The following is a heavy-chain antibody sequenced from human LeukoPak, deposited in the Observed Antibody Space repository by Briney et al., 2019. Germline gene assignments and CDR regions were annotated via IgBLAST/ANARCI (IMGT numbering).Heavy chain of an antibody. CDR1: GFNFKNYA. V-gene: IGHV3-48*03. Sequence: GGSLRLSCAVSGFNFKNYALNWVRQAPGKGLEWVSYISGSASTIYYADSVKGRFTISRDNAKNSLYLQMNSLRAEDTAVYYCVTKWRWLQFWGQGTLVTVSS. CDR3: VTKWRWLQF. D-gene: IGHD5-24*01. CDR2: ISGSASTI. J-gene: IGHJ4*02.